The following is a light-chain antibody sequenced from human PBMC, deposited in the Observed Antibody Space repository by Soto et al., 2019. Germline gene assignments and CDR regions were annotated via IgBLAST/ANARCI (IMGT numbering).Light chain of an antibody. V-gene: IGKV3-20*01. CDR2: GAS. J-gene: IGKJ1*01. Sequence: EIVLTQSPGTLSLSQGERATLSCRASQSVSSSYLAWYQQKPGQAPRLLIYGASSRATGIPDRFSGSGSGTDFTLTISRLEPEDFAVYYRQQYGSSPRTFGQGTKVDIK. CDR1: QSVSSSY. CDR3: QQYGSSPRT.